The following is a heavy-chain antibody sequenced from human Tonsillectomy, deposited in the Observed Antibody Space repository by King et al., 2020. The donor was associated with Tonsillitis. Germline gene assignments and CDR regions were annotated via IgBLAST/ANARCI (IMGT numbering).Heavy chain of an antibody. CDR2: IYPSNNST. CDR1: GYTFTKYY. V-gene: IGHV1-46*01. J-gene: IGHJ4*02. Sequence: VQLVESGAELKKPGASVKVSCKASGYTFTKYYMHWVRHAPGQGLEWMGVIYPSNNSTNYAQKFQGRVTLTRDTSTSTVYMEMSSLRSEDTAVFYCAKGRNIIRFLEILYWGQGTLVTVSS. D-gene: IGHD3-3*01. CDR3: AKGRNIIRFLEILY.